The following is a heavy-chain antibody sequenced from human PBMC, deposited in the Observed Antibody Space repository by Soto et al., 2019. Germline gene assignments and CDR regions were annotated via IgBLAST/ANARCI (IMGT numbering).Heavy chain of an antibody. CDR1: GDSISSYY. CDR3: ARHGAGKTDSYCYYYMDV. V-gene: IGHV4-59*08. CDR2: TYYSGST. J-gene: IGHJ6*03. D-gene: IGHD6-19*01. Sequence: SETLSLTCTVSGDSISSYYWSWIRQPPGKGLEWIGYTYYSGSTNYNPSLKSRVTISVDTSENQFSLRLSSVTAADTAFYYCARHGAGKTDSYCYYYMDVWGKGTTVTVSS.